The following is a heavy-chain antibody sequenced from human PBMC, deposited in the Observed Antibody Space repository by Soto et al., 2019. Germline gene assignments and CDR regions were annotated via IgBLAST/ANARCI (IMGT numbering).Heavy chain of an antibody. V-gene: IGHV4-59*01. CDR3: ARAKRVYYGDYVGTWAFDP. D-gene: IGHD4-17*01. Sequence: SETLSLTCTVSGGSISSYYWSWIRQPPGKGLEWIGYIYYSGSTNYNPSLKSRVTISVDTSKNQFSLKLSSVTAADTAVYYCARAKRVYYGDYVGTWAFDPWGQGTLVTV. J-gene: IGHJ5*02. CDR2: IYYSGST. CDR1: GGSISSYY.